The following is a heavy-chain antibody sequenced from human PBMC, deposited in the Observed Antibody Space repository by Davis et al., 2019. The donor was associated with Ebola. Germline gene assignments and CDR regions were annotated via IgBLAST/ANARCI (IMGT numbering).Heavy chain of an antibody. J-gene: IGHJ2*01. V-gene: IGHV1-69*13. CDR2: IIPIFGTA. Sequence: SVKVSCKASGYTFTSYGISWVRQAPGQGLEWMGGIIPIFGTANYAQKFQGRVTITADESTSTAYMELSSLRSEDTAVYYCARVRGGATIYWNFDLWGRGTLVTVSS. CDR3: ARVRGGATIYWNFDL. D-gene: IGHD1-26*01. CDR1: GYTFTSYG.